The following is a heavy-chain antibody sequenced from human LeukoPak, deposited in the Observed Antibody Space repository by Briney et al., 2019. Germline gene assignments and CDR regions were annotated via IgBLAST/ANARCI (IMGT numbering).Heavy chain of an antibody. V-gene: IGHV1-18*01. CDR1: GYTFTTYG. CDR2: ISTYNGHT. Sequence: ASVKVSCKASGYTFTTYGISWVRQAPGQGLEWMGWISTYNGHTNYAQKLQGRVTMTTDTSTSTAYMELRNLRSDDTAVYYCARGGRWELPRPYAFDIWGQGTMVTVSS. J-gene: IGHJ3*02. D-gene: IGHD1-26*01. CDR3: ARGGRWELPRPYAFDI.